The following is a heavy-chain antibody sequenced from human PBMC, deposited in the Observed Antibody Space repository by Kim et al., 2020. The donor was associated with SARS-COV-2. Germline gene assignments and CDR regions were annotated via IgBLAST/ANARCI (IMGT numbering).Heavy chain of an antibody. CDR3: ARDQIGPRPTIDY. D-gene: IGHD5-12*01. V-gene: IGHV3-74*01. CDR1: GFTFSTYW. Sequence: GGSLRLSCAASGFTFSTYWMTWVRQVPGKGLVWVARINDDGTKTNYADSVKGRFTVSRDDAKNTLYLQMNSLRAEDTAVYYCARDQIGPRPTIDYWGQGTLGTVSS. CDR2: INDDGTKT. J-gene: IGHJ4*02.